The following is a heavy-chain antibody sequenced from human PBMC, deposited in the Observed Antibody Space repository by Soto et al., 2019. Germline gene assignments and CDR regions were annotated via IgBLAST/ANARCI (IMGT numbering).Heavy chain of an antibody. CDR1: GLSFSSYA. J-gene: IGHJ3*01. Sequence: GGSLRLSCAASGLSFSSYAMSWVRQPPGRGLEWVSTISGGGANTQYAESVKGRFTISRDNSRNTLHLQMSFLRADDTALYYCAKERYCSATSCYGGFDVWGQGTVVTVSS. CDR2: ISGGGANT. V-gene: IGHV3-23*01. CDR3: AKERYCSATSCYGGFDV. D-gene: IGHD2-2*01.